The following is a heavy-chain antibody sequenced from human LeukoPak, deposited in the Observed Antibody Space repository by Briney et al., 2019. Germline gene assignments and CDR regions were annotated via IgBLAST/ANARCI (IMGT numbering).Heavy chain of an antibody. CDR3: ARDSGSYYDAFAI. CDR1: GFTVSSNY. Sequence: GGSLRLSCAASGFTVSSNYMSWVRQAPGKGLEWVSVIYSGGSTYYADSVKGRFTISRDNSKNTLYLQMNSLRAEDTAVYYCARDSGSYYDAFAIWGQGTMVTVSS. D-gene: IGHD1-26*01. V-gene: IGHV3-66*01. J-gene: IGHJ3*02. CDR2: IYSGGST.